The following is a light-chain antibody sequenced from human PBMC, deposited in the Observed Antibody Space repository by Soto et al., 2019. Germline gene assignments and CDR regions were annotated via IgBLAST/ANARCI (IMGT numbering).Light chain of an antibody. V-gene: IGKV1-9*01. CDR1: HDISTA. CDR2: ESS. Sequence: DVQLTHSPSFLSASVGDRVTITCRASHDISTALAWYQQKPGKAPKVLIYESSLLQSGVPSRFSGSGSGTDFTLTIRSLQPEDFATYYCKHFKSFPITFGQGTRLEIK. CDR3: KHFKSFPIT. J-gene: IGKJ5*01.